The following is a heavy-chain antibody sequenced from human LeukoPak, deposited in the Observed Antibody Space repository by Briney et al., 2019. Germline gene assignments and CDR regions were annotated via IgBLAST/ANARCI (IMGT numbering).Heavy chain of an antibody. V-gene: IGHV1-2*02. CDR3: ARGELLWFGELSTRRKAFDY. J-gene: IGHJ4*02. Sequence: ASVKVSCKASGYTFTGYYMHWVRQAPGQGLEWMGWINPNSGGTNYAQKFQGRVTMTRDTSISTAYMELSRLRSDDTAVYYCARGELLWFGELSTRRKAFDYWGQETLVTVSS. CDR2: INPNSGGT. D-gene: IGHD3-10*01. CDR1: GYTFTGYY.